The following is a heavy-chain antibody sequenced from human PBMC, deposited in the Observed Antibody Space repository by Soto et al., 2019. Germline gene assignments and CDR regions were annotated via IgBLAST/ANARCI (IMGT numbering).Heavy chain of an antibody. Sequence: QVQLLQSGGGLVKPGGSLRLSCAAAGFNFSSSYISWIRQAPGKGLEWVSYISSSGVSMYYADSVKGRFTISRDNANNSLYLQMNSMRAEDTAVYYCARGGFNYASWGQGTLVTVSP. J-gene: IGHJ5*02. CDR2: ISSSGVSM. V-gene: IGHV3-11*01. CDR1: GFNFSSSY. D-gene: IGHD3-16*01. CDR3: ARGGFNYAS.